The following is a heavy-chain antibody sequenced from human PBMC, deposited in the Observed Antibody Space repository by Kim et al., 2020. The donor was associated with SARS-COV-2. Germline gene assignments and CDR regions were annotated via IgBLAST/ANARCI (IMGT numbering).Heavy chain of an antibody. V-gene: IGHV3-23*01. J-gene: IGHJ4*02. CDR2: ISVSGAGT. D-gene: IGHD5-18*01. Sequence: GGSLRLSCAASGFTFSSYARTWVRQAPGKGLEWVSDISVSGAGTYYADSVKGRLTICRDNSKNRVSLQRKILRVEATAAYYCAKGEGYRHVDSFDYWGQG. CDR1: GFTFSSYA. CDR3: AKGEGYRHVDSFDY.